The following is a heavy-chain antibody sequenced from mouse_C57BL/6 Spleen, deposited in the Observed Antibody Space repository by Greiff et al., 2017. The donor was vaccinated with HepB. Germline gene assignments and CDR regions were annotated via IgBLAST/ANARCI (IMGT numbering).Heavy chain of an antibody. CDR2: IDPSDSYT. J-gene: IGHJ3*01. D-gene: IGHD2-3*01. CDR3: ARRGDDGYYPWFAY. CDR1: GYTFTSYW. V-gene: IGHV1-69*01. Sequence: VQLQQSGAELVMPGASVKLSCKASGYTFTSYWMHWVKQRPGQGLEWIGEIDPSDSYTNYNQKFKGKSTLTVDKSSSTAYMQLSSLTSEDSAVYYCARRGDDGYYPWFAYWGQGTLVTVSA.